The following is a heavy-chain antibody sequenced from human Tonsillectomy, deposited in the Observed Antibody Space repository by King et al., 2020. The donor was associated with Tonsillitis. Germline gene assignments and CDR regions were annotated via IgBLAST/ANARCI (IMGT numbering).Heavy chain of an antibody. CDR1: GFTFDDYA. Sequence: VQLVESGGGLVQPGRSLRLSCAASGFTFDDYAMHWVRQAPGKGLEWVSGISWNSGSIGYADSVKGRFTISRDNAKNSLYLQMNSLRAEDTALYYCAKDKSGYDLGVTFFDYWGQGTLVTVSS. CDR2: ISWNSGSI. J-gene: IGHJ4*02. CDR3: AKDKSGYDLGVTFFDY. D-gene: IGHD5-12*01. V-gene: IGHV3-9*01.